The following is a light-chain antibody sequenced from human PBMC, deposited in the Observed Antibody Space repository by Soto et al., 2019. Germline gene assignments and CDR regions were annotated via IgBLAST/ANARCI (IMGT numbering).Light chain of an antibody. J-gene: IGLJ1*01. V-gene: IGLV2-14*01. Sequence: QSVLTQPASVSGSPGQSITIPCTGTSRDIGDYNYVSWYQQHPGKAPKLLIFEVYNQPTGVSDRFSGSKSGNTASLTISGLQTGDEGDYYCSSYSDTTTLYLFGTGTKVTVL. CDR3: SSYSDTTTLYL. CDR2: EVY. CDR1: SRDIGDYNY.